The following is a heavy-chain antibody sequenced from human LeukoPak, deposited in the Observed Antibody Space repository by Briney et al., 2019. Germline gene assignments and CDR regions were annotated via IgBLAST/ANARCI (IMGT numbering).Heavy chain of an antibody. CDR1: GFTFSRYS. CDR3: AKGTQVDI. V-gene: IGHV3-21*01. J-gene: IGHJ3*02. Sequence: GGSLRLSCAASGFTFSRYSMNWVRQAPGKGLEWVSSISSSSSYIYYADSVKGRFTISRDNAKNSLYLQMNRLRAEDTAVYYCAKGTQVDIWGQGTMVTVSS. CDR2: ISSSSSYI.